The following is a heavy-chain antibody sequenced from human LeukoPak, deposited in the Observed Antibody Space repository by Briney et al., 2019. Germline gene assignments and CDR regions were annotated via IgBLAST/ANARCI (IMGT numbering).Heavy chain of an antibody. CDR2: INHSGST. D-gene: IGHD1-20*01. CDR1: GGSFSGYY. V-gene: IGHV4-34*01. Sequence: NPSETLSLTCAVYGGSFSGYYWSWIRQPPGKGLEWIGEINHSGSTNYDPSLKSRVTISVDTSKNQFSLKLSSVTAADTAVYYCARPYNWNDSFDPWGQGTLVTVSS. J-gene: IGHJ5*02. CDR3: ARPYNWNDSFDP.